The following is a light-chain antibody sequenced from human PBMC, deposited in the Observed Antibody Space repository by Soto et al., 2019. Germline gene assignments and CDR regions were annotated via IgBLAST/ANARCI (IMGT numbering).Light chain of an antibody. CDR2: DVS. Sequence: QSVLTQPASVSGSPGQSITISCTGSSSDVGGYNYVSWYQQHPGKAPKLMIYDVSNRPSGVSNRFSGSKSGNTASLTISGLQAEDEAVFYCSSNTSRSTFVFGSGTKVPVL. CDR1: SSDVGGYNY. J-gene: IGLJ1*01. V-gene: IGLV2-14*01. CDR3: SSNTSRSTFV.